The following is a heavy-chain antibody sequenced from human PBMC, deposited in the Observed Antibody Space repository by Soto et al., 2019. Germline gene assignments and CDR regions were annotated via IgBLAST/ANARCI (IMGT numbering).Heavy chain of an antibody. J-gene: IGHJ6*02. CDR1: GFTFSNYD. CDR3: ARGSSDGMDV. CDR2: IWYDGSDK. Sequence: QVQLVQSGGGVVRPGRSLRLSCAASGFTFSNYDIHWVRQAPGKGLEWVAVIWYDGSDKYYADSVKGRFTISRDNSKNTLYLQMNSLRDDDTAVYYCARGSSDGMDVWGQGTTVTVSS. D-gene: IGHD2-2*01. V-gene: IGHV3-33*01.